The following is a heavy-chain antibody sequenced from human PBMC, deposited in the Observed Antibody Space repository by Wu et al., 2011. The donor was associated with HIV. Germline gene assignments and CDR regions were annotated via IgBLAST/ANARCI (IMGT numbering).Heavy chain of an antibody. CDR2: IIPMFGAA. CDR3: ARDPGRWELRSYGMDV. CDR1: RHLSSHG. V-gene: IGHV1-69*05. Sequence: QVQLVQSGPEVKKDLGPRCKVVLQGFWRHLSSHGISWVRQAPGQGLEWMGGIIPMFGAANYAQKFQGRVTITTDESTSTAYMELSSLRFEDTAVYYCARDPGRWELRSYGMDVWGQGTTVTVSS. J-gene: IGHJ6*02. D-gene: IGHD1-26*01.